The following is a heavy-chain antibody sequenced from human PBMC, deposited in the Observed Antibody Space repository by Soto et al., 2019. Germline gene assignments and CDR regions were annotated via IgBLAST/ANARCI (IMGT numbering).Heavy chain of an antibody. CDR3: ARGSSGYISSWYYFDY. V-gene: IGHV3-23*01. CDR2: ISGIGGST. D-gene: IGHD6-13*01. Sequence: EVQLLASGGGLVQPGGSLRLSCAASGFTFTDYALSWVRQAPGKGLEWVATISGIGGSTYLADSVKGRLSISRDNSKNTVSLLMNSLRAEDTAVYFCARGSSGYISSWYYFDYWGRGTLVTVSS. J-gene: IGHJ4*02. CDR1: GFTFTDYA.